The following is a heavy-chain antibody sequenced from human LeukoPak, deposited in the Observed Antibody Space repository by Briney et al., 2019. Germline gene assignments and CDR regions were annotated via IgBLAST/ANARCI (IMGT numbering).Heavy chain of an antibody. J-gene: IGHJ4*02. V-gene: IGHV3-21*01. CDR1: GFIFSTYR. Sequence: GGSLRLSCAASGFIFSTYRLNWVRQAPGKGLEWVSSISSSGTDISYADSVKGRFTISRDNAKNSLYLQMNSLRAEDTAVYYCARGYSYGASGFDYWGQGTLVTVSS. CDR2: ISSSGTDI. D-gene: IGHD5-18*01. CDR3: ARGYSYGASGFDY.